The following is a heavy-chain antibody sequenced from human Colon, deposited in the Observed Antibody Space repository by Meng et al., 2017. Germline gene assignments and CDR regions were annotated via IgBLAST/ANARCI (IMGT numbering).Heavy chain of an antibody. V-gene: IGHV3-15*01. CDR2: IKTKTTGGTT. CDR1: GFTFSDAW. CDR3: VAGLGASEFDS. D-gene: IGHD1-26*01. Sequence: EVQLVESGGGLVKPGGSLRLPCAASGFTFSDAWMTWVRQAPGKGLEWVGRIKTKTTGGTTDYAAPVKGRFIISRDDSKDTLYLQMNSLQTEDTAVYYCVAGLGASEFDSWGQGTLVTVSS. J-gene: IGHJ4*02.